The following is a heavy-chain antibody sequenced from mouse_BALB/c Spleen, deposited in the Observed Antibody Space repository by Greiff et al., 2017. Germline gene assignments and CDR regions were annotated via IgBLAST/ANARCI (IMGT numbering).Heavy chain of an antibody. V-gene: IGHV3-6*02. CDR3: ARDGLLRYWYFDV. D-gene: IGHD2-3*01. Sequence: ESGPGLVKPSQSLSLTCSVTGYSITSGYYWNWIRQFPGNKLEWMGYISYDGSNNYNPSLKNRISITRDTSKNQFFLKLNSVTTEDTATYYCARDGLLRYWYFDVWGAGTTVTVSS. J-gene: IGHJ1*01. CDR1: GYSITSGYY. CDR2: ISYDGSN.